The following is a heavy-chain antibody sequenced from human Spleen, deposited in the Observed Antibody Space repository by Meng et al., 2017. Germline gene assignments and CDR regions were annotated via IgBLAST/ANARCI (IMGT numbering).Heavy chain of an antibody. J-gene: IGHJ4*02. D-gene: IGHD4-11*01. CDR2: INHSGNT. CDR1: GGAFNDCY. CDR3: ARGPTTMAHDFDY. V-gene: IGHV4-34*04. Sequence: VRLQQVGAGLLKASGTLSRIFVGSGGAFNDCYWSWSRQSAEKGLEWIGEINHSGNTNNNPSLERRATISVDTSQNNLSLKLSSVTAADSAVYYCARGPTTMAHDFDYWGQGTLVTVSS.